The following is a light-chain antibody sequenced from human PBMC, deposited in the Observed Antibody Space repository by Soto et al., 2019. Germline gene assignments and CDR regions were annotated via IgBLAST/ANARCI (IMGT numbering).Light chain of an antibody. CDR1: SGHAKYM. CDR2: LQSSGSY. Sequence: QPVLTQSSSASASLGSSVKLTCTLSSGHAKYMIAWHQQQPGRAPRFLMKLQSSGSYNKGSGVPDRFLGSSSGADRFLIISNLQSEDEADYYCETWDSDVWVFGGGTQLTVL. V-gene: IGLV4-60*03. CDR3: ETWDSDVWV. J-gene: IGLJ3*02.